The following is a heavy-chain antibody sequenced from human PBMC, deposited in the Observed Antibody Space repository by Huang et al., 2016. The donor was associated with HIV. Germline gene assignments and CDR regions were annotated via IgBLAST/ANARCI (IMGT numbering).Heavy chain of an antibody. Sequence: QLQLQEPGPGLVKPSETLPLTCTVSGGSIRSVYFCGWVRPAPWKGLQWLGSVYYSVSTYYKQALKRGVHVAKGTSDNRFTLSVNSVTDANTTVCSWARPPPVVGVLSFGVPHARPSCYFDIWGQGTLLTVSS. CDR3: ARPPPVVGVLSFGVPHARPSCYFDI. J-gene: IGHJ4*02. V-gene: IGHV4-39*01. CDR1: GGSIRSVYF. CDR2: VYYSVST. D-gene: IGHD3-10*01.